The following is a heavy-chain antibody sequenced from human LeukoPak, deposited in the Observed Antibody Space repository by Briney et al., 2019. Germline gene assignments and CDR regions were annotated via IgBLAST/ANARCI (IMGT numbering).Heavy chain of an antibody. J-gene: IGHJ6*03. D-gene: IGHD2-2*01. CDR2: INHSGST. V-gene: IGHV4-34*01. Sequence: SETLSLTCAVYGGSFSGYYWSWIRQPPGKGLEWIGEINHSGSTNYNPSLKSRVTISVDTSKNQFSLKLSSVTAADTAVYYCASVKRYCSSTSCLYRGKYYYYYMDVWGKGTTVTVSS. CDR3: ASVKRYCSSTSCLYRGKYYYYYMDV. CDR1: GGSFSGYY.